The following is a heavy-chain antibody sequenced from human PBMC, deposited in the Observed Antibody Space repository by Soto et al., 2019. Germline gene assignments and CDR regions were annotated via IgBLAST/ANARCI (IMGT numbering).Heavy chain of an antibody. J-gene: IGHJ4*02. CDR2: MWYDGSNK. Sequence: QVQLVESGGGVVQPGRSLRLSCAASGFTFSSYGMHWVRQAPGKGLEWVALMWYDGSNKYYADSVKGRFTISRDNSKNTLYLQMNSLRAEDTAVYYCARDAYLCSGSYAYWGQGTLVTVSS. CDR3: ARDAYLCSGSYAY. CDR1: GFTFSSYG. D-gene: IGHD3-10*02. V-gene: IGHV3-33*01.